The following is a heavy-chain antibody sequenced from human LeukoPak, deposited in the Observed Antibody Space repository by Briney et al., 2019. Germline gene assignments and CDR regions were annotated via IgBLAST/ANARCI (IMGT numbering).Heavy chain of an antibody. Sequence: GGSLRLSCAASGFTFSSYAMHWVRQAPGKGLEWVAVISYDGSNKYYADSVKGRFTISRDNSKNTLYLQMNSLRAEDTAVYYCANGGDAVGDAFDIWGQGTMVTVSS. V-gene: IGHV3-30-3*01. D-gene: IGHD3-16*01. J-gene: IGHJ3*02. CDR2: ISYDGSNK. CDR1: GFTFSSYA. CDR3: ANGGDAVGDAFDI.